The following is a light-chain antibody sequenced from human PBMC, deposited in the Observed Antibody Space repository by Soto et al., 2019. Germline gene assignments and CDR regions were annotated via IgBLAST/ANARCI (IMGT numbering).Light chain of an antibody. V-gene: IGKV1-39*01. CDR3: QQSYNNPS. CDR2: AAS. Sequence: DIQMTQSPSSLSASVGDRVTITCRASQTISTYLNWYQQKAGEAPKLLIYAASSLQSGVPSRFSGSRSGTDFTLTISSLQPEDFATYFCQQSYNNPSFGQGTKLEIK. J-gene: IGKJ2*01. CDR1: QTISTY.